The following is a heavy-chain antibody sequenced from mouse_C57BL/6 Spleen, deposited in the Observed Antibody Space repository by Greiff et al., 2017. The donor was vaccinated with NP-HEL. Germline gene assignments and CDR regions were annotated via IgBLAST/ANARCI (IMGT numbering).Heavy chain of an antibody. J-gene: IGHJ2*01. V-gene: IGHV5-16*01. CDR3: ARDRAYGLDY. Sequence: EVKVVESEGGLVQPGSSMKLSCTASGFTFSDYYMAWVRQVPEKGLEWVANINYDGSSTYYLDSLKSRFIISRDNAKNILYLQMSSLKSEDTATYYCARDRAYGLDYWGQGTTLTVSS. CDR2: INYDGSST. D-gene: IGHD3-1*01. CDR1: GFTFSDYY.